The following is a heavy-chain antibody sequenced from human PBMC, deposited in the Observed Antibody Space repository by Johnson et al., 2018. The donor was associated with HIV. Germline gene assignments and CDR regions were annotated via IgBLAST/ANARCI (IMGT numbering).Heavy chain of an antibody. CDR1: GFTFSSYW. CDR3: AKVYGFDYGDYYDAFDI. Sequence: VQLVESGGGLVQPGGSLRLSSAASGFTFSSYWMSWVRQAPGKGLEWVANIKQAGGEKYYVDSVKGRFPISRDNSKNTLYLQMTSLRAEDPAVYYCAKVYGFDYGDYYDAFDIWGQGTMVTVSS. V-gene: IGHV3-7*01. CDR2: IKQAGGEK. J-gene: IGHJ3*02. D-gene: IGHD4-17*01.